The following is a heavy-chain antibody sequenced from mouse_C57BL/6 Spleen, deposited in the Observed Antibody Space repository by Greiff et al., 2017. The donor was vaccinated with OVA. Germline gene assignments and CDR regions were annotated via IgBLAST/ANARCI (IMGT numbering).Heavy chain of an antibody. J-gene: IGHJ1*03. CDR3: ARSGITTGAWYFDV. CDR1: GYAFSSSW. V-gene: IGHV1-82*01. CDR2: IYPGDGDT. Sequence: QVQLQQSGPELVKPGASVKISCKASGYAFSSSWMNWVKQRPGKGLEWIGRIYPGDGDTNYNGKFKGKATLTADKSSSTAYMQLSSLTSEDSAVYFCARSGITTGAWYFDVWGTGTTVTVSS. D-gene: IGHD2-4*01.